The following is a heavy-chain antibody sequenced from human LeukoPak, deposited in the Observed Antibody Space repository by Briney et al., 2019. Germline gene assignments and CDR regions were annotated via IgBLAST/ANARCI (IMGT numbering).Heavy chain of an antibody. J-gene: IGHJ4*02. CDR1: GFSFSSYN. Sequence: GGSLRLSCAASGFSFSSYNMNWVRQAPGKGLEWVSFISSSSSYIYYVDSVKGRSTISRDNAKNSLYLQMNSLRAEDTAVYYCARATLGGSYYTRGYYFDYWGQGTLVTVSS. V-gene: IGHV3-21*01. D-gene: IGHD3-10*01. CDR2: ISSSSSYI. CDR3: ARATLGGSYYTRGYYFDY.